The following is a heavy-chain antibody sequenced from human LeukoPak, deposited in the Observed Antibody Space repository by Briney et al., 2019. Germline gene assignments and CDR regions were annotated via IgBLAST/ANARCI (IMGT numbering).Heavy chain of an antibody. CDR1: GGSLSSGGYY. V-gene: IGHV4-31*03. Sequence: SETLSLTCTVSGGSLSSGGYYWSWVRQHPGRGLEWLGYIYYSGSTYYNPSLKSRVTISVDTSKDQFSLKLSSVTAADTAVYYCAREGPYCSGGSCYIDYWGQGTLVTVSS. CDR3: AREGPYCSGGSCYIDY. D-gene: IGHD2-15*01. CDR2: IYYSGST. J-gene: IGHJ4*02.